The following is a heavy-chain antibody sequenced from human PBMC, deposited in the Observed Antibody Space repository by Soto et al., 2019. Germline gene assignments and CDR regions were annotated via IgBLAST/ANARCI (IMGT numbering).Heavy chain of an antibody. Sequence: SETLSLTCTVSGGSISSGDYYWSWIRQPPGKGLEWIEYIYYSGSTYYNPSLKSRVTISVDTSKNQFSLKLSSVTAADTAVYYCATALYYYDSSGYYQNWFDPWGQGTLVTVSS. V-gene: IGHV4-30-4*01. D-gene: IGHD3-22*01. J-gene: IGHJ5*02. CDR2: IYYSGST. CDR1: GGSISSGDYY. CDR3: ATALYYYDSSGYYQNWFDP.